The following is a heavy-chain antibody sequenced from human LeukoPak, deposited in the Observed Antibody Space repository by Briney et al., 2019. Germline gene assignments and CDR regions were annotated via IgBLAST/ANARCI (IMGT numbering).Heavy chain of an antibody. J-gene: IGHJ4*02. D-gene: IGHD6-19*01. CDR2: ISWNGARI. CDR3: VKDLVAASENVRGWYPMDY. V-gene: IGHV3-43*01. Sequence: LSGGSLRLSCAASGFTFAEYTMHWVRQAPGKGLEWVSLISWNGARIHYGDSVKGRFTISRDNSKNSLYLQMNSLRTEDTALYYCVKDLVAASENVRGWYPMDYWGQGTLVTVSS. CDR1: GFTFAEYT.